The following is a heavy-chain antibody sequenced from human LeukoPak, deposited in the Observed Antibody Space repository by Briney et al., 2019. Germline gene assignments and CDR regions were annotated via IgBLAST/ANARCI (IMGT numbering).Heavy chain of an antibody. CDR3: ARVDYYDSSGYYYGLLDY. CDR1: GYTFTGYY. CDR2: INPNSGGT. Sequence: ASVKVSCKASGYTFTGYYMHWVRQAPGQGLEWMGWINPNSGGTNYAQKFQGRVTMTRDTSISTAYMELSRLRSDDTAVYYCARVDYYDSSGYYYGLLDYWGQGTLVTVSS. J-gene: IGHJ4*02. D-gene: IGHD3-22*01. V-gene: IGHV1-2*02.